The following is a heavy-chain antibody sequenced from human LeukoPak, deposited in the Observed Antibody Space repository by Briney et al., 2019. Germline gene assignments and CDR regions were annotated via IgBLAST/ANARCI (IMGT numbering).Heavy chain of an antibody. V-gene: IGHV1-69*06. CDR1: GGTFSTFP. D-gene: IGHD2-2*01. CDR3: ASGTTDIVVVPATLRNYYFDY. J-gene: IGHJ4*02. CDR2: IIPMFGTA. Sequence: GASVKVSCKASGGTFSTFPITWVRQAPGQGLEWMGGIIPMFGTAKYAQKFQGRVTITADKSTSTAYMELSSLRSEDTAVYYCASGTTDIVVVPATLRNYYFDYWGQGTLVTVSS.